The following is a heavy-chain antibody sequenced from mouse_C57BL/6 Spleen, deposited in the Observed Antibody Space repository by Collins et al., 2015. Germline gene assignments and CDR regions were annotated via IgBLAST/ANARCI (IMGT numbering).Heavy chain of an antibody. Sequence: DVQLVESGGGLVQPGGSRKLSCAASGFTFSSFGMHWVRQAPEKGLEWVAYISSGSSTIYYADTVKGRFTISRDNPKNTLFLQMTSLRSEDTAMYYCARRGNYAWFAYWGQGTLVTVSA. CDR2: ISSGSSTI. CDR3: ARRGNYAWFAY. V-gene: IGHV5-17*02. CDR1: GFTFSSFG. D-gene: IGHD2-1*01. J-gene: IGHJ3*01.